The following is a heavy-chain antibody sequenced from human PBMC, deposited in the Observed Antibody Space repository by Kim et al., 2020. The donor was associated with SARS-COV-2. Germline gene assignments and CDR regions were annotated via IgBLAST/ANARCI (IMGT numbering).Heavy chain of an antibody. Sequence: GGSLRLSCAASGFTFSSYGMHWVRQAPGKGLEWVAVIWYDGSNKYYADSVKGRFTISRDNSKNTLYLQMNSLRAEDTAVYYCARDLFPMMQYYGMDVWGQGTTVTVSS. V-gene: IGHV3-33*01. CDR2: IWYDGSNK. CDR3: ARDLFPMMQYYGMDV. CDR1: GFTFSSYG. J-gene: IGHJ6*02. D-gene: IGHD3-22*01.